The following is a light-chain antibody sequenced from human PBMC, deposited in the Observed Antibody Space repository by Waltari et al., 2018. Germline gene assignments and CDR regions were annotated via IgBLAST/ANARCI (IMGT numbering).Light chain of an antibody. J-gene: IGLJ3*02. CDR3: CSYTNVGSWV. CDR2: NVS. V-gene: IGLV2-14*03. Sequence: QSALTQPASVSGSPGQSITISCTGTSRDVGTYNYVSWYQQHPGRAPKLMSSNVSDGPSGVSNRFSVSKCGNTASLTISGLQAEDEGDYYCCSYTNVGSWVFGGGTKVTVL. CDR1: SRDVGTYNY.